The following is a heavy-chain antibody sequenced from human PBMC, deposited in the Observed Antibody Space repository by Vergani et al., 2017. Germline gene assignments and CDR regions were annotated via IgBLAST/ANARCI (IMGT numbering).Heavy chain of an antibody. CDR1: GFTFSSYG. V-gene: IGHV3-30*18. J-gene: IGHJ6*03. CDR2: ISYDGSNK. Sequence: QVQLVESGGGVVQPGRSLRLSCAASGFTFSSYGMHWVRQAPGKGLEWVAVISYDGSNKYYADSVKGRFTISRDNSKNTLYLQMNSLRAEDTAVYYCAKAGIAVAGTGYYYYMDVWGKXP. D-gene: IGHD6-19*01. CDR3: AKAGIAVAGTGYYYYMDV.